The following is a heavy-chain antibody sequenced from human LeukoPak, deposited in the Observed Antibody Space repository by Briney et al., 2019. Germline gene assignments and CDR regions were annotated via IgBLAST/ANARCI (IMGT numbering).Heavy chain of an antibody. D-gene: IGHD3-10*01. Sequence: GGSLRLSCTASGFTFGDYAMSWVRQAPGKGLEWVGFIRSKAYGGTTEYAASVKGRFTISRDDSKSIAYLQMNSLKTEDTAVYYCTTYYYGSGPHYYYYYYMDVWGKETTVTVSS. J-gene: IGHJ6*03. V-gene: IGHV3-49*04. CDR1: GFTFGDYA. CDR3: TTYYYGSGPHYYYYYYMDV. CDR2: IRSKAYGGTT.